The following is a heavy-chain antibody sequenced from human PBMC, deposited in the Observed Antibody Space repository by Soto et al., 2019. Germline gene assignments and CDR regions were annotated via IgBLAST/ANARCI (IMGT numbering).Heavy chain of an antibody. J-gene: IGHJ4*02. CDR1: GFTFSSYA. Sequence: EVQLLESGGGLVQPGGSLRLSCAASGFTFSSYAMSWVRQAPGKGLEWVSAISGSGGSTYYADSVKGRFTISRDNSKHTLYLPMNSLRAEDTAVYYCAKAYYYDSSGYYGIYYWGQGTLVTVSS. CDR2: ISGSGGST. CDR3: AKAYYYDSSGYYGIYY. V-gene: IGHV3-23*01. D-gene: IGHD3-22*01.